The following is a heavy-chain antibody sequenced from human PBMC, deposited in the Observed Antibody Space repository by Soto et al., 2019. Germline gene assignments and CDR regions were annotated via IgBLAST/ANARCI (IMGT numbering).Heavy chain of an antibody. J-gene: IGHJ4*02. Sequence: GGSLRLSCAASGFTFSNYDMHWVRQVTGKGLEWVSTIGTASDTYYPGSVKGRFTISRENAKNSLYLQMNSLRAEDTAVYYCARGRLISLYYFDYWGQGTLVTVSS. CDR3: ARGRLISLYYFDY. D-gene: IGHD2-15*01. CDR2: IGTASDT. V-gene: IGHV3-13*01. CDR1: GFTFSNYD.